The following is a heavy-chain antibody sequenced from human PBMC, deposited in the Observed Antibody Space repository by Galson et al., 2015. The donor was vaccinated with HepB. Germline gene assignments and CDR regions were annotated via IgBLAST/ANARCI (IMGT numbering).Heavy chain of an antibody. V-gene: IGHV1-69*06. Sequence: SVKVSCKASGGNFNNFAITWVRKAPGQGLEWVGRIIPAFGAANYAQKFQGRLTISADKSTGTAYMDLTNLRSEDTAVYYCARQDYYGSGTYPPWCGLDVWGQGTTVTVSS. CDR3: ARQDYYGSGTYPPWCGLDV. CDR1: GGNFNNFA. CDR2: IIPAFGAA. D-gene: IGHD3-10*01. J-gene: IGHJ6*02.